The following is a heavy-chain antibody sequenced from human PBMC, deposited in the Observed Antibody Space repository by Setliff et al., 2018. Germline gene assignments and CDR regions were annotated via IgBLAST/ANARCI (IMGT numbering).Heavy chain of an antibody. CDR3: ARWVPENWFDP. CDR1: GGSISSYY. J-gene: IGHJ5*02. V-gene: IGHV4-59*01. Sequence: SETLSLTCTVSGGSISSYYWSWIRQPPGKGLEWIGYIYYSGSTNYNPSLKSRVTISVDTSKNQFSLKLGSVTAADTAVYYCARWVPENWFDPWGQGTLVTVSS. CDR2: IYYSGST.